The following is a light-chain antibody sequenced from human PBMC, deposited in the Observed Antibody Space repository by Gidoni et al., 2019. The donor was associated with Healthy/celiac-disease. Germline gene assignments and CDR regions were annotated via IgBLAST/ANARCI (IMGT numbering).Light chain of an antibody. CDR1: QSISSY. Sequence: DIQMTQSPSSLSASVGDRVTITCRASQSISSYLNWYQHKPGKAPKLLIDAASSLQSGVPSRFSGSGSGTDFTLTISSLQPEDFATYYCQQSYSTPSSFGQGTKLEIK. V-gene: IGKV1-39*01. CDR3: QQSYSTPSS. CDR2: AAS. J-gene: IGKJ2*04.